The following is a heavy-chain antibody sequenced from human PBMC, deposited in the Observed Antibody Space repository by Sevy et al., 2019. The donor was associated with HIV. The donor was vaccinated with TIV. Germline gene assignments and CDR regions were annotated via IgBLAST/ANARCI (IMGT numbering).Heavy chain of an antibody. Sequence: GGSLRLSCAASGFTFSSYSMNWVRQAPGKGLEWVSYISSSSSTIYYADSVKGRFTISRDNAKNSLYLQMNSLRDEDTAVYYCARGSTTVVTPGSFDIWSQGTMVTVSS. D-gene: IGHD4-17*01. V-gene: IGHV3-48*02. CDR3: ARGSTTVVTPGSFDI. CDR1: GFTFSSYS. CDR2: ISSSSSTI. J-gene: IGHJ3*02.